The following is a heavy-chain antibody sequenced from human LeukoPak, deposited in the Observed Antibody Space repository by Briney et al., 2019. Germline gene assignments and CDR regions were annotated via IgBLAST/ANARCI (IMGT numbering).Heavy chain of an antibody. CDR3: ARGQLVRFDY. D-gene: IGHD6-13*01. Sequence: ETLSLTCTVSGGSISSYYWSWIRQPPGKGLEWIGYIYYSGCTNYNPSLKSRVSISVGTSKNQFSLKLSSVTAADTAVYYCARGQLVRFDYWGQGTLVNGSS. CDR2: IYYSGCT. J-gene: IGHJ4*02. CDR1: GGSISSYY. V-gene: IGHV4-59*08.